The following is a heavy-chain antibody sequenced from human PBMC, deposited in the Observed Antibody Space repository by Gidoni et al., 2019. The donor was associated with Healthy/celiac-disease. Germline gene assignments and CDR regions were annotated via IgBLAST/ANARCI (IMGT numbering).Heavy chain of an antibody. CDR1: GYTFTAYY. CDR2: INPNSGGT. D-gene: IGHD6-13*01. Sequence: QVQLVQSGAEVKKPGASVKVSCKASGYTFTAYYMHWVRQAPGQGLEWMGWINPNSGGTNYAQKFQGRVTMTRDTSISTAYMELSRLRSDDTAVYYCARDRALATPQLVPPGLDYWGQGTLVTVSS. CDR3: ARDRALATPQLVPPGLDY. V-gene: IGHV1-2*02. J-gene: IGHJ4*02.